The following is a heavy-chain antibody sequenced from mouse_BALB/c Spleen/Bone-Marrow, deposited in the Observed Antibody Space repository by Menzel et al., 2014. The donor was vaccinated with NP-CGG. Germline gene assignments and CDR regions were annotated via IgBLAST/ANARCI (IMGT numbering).Heavy chain of an antibody. J-gene: IGHJ4*01. Sequence: QVQLQQSGPGLVAPSQSPSITCTVSGFSLTGYGVSWVRQPPGKGLEWLGMIWGDGSTDYNSALKSRLSISKDNSKSQVFLKMNSLQTDDTARYYCARDSFLITRALDYWGQGTSVTVSS. V-gene: IGHV2-6-7*01. CDR2: IWGDGST. D-gene: IGHD2-4*01. CDR3: ARDSFLITRALDY. CDR1: GFSLTGYG.